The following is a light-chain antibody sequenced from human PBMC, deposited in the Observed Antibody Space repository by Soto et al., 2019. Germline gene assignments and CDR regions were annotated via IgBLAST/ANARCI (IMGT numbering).Light chain of an antibody. V-gene: IGLV2-14*01. CDR3: SSYTSNSTPV. CDR2: EVS. Sequence: QSALTQPASVSGSLGQSITISFTGTSSDVGGYNYVSWYQQHPGKAPKLMIYEVSNRPSGVSNRFSGSKSGNTASLTISGLQPEDEADYYCSSYTSNSTPVFATGTKLTVL. J-gene: IGLJ1*01. CDR1: SSDVGGYNY.